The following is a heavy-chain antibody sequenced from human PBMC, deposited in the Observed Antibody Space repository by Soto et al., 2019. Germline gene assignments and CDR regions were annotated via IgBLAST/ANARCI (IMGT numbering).Heavy chain of an antibody. CDR3: ARGGGSTDYVANYYFDY. J-gene: IGHJ4*02. V-gene: IGHV4-30-2*01. CDR2: INYSGNT. D-gene: IGHD4-17*01. Sequence: QLRLQESGSGLVKPSQTLSLTCTVSGGSLSSGSFSWGWIRQPPGKGLEWIGYINYSGNTYYNPSRRRRVTISRDMSTNQFSLKLGSVTAADTAVYYCARGGGSTDYVANYYFDYWGRGTLVTVSS. CDR1: GGSLSSGSFS.